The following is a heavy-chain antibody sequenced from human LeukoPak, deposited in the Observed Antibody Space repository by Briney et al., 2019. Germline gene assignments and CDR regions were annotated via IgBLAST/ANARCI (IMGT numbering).Heavy chain of an antibody. CDR2: ISGSGGST. Sequence: GGSLRLSCAASGFTFSSYAMSWVRQAPGKGLEWVSAISGSGGSTYYADSVKGRFTISRDNSKNTLYLQMNSLRAEDTAVYYCAKVFGDYGDYATDYWGQGTLVTVSS. CDR1: GFTFSSYA. J-gene: IGHJ4*02. V-gene: IGHV3-23*01. CDR3: AKVFGDYGDYATDY. D-gene: IGHD4-17*01.